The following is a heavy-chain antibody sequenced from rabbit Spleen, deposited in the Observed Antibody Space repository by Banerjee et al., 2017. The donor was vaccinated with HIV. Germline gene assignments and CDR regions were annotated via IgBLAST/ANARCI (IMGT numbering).Heavy chain of an antibody. J-gene: IGHJ4*01. V-gene: IGHV1S45*01. CDR1: GFTISDIYY. D-gene: IGHD2-1*01. Sequence: QEQLEESGGDLVKPGASLTLACTASGFTISDIYYMCWVRQAPGKGLEWIACIYSGGYTTIGYASWVNGRFTISKTSSTTVTLQMTSLTAADTATYFCARLDTDYDHFDLWGPGTLVTVS. CDR3: ARLDTDYDHFDL. CDR2: IYSGGYTTI.